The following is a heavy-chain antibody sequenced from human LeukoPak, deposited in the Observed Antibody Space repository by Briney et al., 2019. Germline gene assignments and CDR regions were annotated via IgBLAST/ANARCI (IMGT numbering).Heavy chain of an antibody. CDR1: GFTFSTYA. Sequence: GGSLRLSCAASGFTFSTYAMSWFRQAPGKGLEWVCGVSATGRSTFHADSVRGRLTISRDNSKNTLYLQMNSLRAEDTAIYYCARDSAYKGILHFFDYWGQGALVSVSS. D-gene: IGHD5-12*01. CDR2: VSATGRST. V-gene: IGHV3-23*01. J-gene: IGHJ4*02. CDR3: ARDSAYKGILHFFDY.